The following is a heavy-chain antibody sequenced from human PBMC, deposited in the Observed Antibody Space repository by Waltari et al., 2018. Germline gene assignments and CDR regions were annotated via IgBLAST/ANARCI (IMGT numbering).Heavy chain of an antibody. V-gene: IGHV3-74*01. D-gene: IGHD5-18*01. CDR2: INSDGSST. J-gene: IGHJ4*02. CDR1: GFTFSNHW. CDR3: ARGGAAIALFDY. Sequence: EVQLVESGGGLVQPGGSLSLSCASSGFTFSNHWTHWVRQAPGKGLVWVSHINSDGSSTSYADSVNGRFTISRDNAKNTLYLQMNSLRAEDTAVYYCARGGAAIALFDYWGQGTLVTVSS.